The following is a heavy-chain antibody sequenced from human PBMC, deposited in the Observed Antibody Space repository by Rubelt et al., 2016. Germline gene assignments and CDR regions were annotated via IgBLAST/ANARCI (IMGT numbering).Heavy chain of an antibody. J-gene: IGHJ4*02. CDR1: GFTFSTYA. V-gene: IGHV3-23*04. D-gene: IGHD6-19*01. CDR3: AKILGIPVAGPF. CDR2: ISGSGGSK. Sequence: EVQLVESGGGLVQPGGSLRLSCAASGFTFSTYAMTWVRQAPGKGLEWVSGISGSGGSKYYADSVKGRFTISRDNSKNTLYLQMYSLRAEATAVYYCAKILGIPVAGPFWGQGTLVTVSS.